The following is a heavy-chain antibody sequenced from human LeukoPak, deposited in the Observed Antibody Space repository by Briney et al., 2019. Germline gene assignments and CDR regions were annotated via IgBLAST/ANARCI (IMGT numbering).Heavy chain of an antibody. CDR2: IYYSGST. V-gene: IGHV4-59*01. Sequence: KASETLSLTCTVSGGSISSYYWSWIRQPPGKGLEWIGYIYYSGSTNYNPSLKSRVTISVDTSKNQFSLKLSSVTAADTAVYYCARAASDYYDSSGYYFPWWFDPWGQGTLVTVSS. CDR1: GGSISSYY. J-gene: IGHJ5*02. CDR3: ARAASDYYDSSGYYFPWWFDP. D-gene: IGHD3-22*01.